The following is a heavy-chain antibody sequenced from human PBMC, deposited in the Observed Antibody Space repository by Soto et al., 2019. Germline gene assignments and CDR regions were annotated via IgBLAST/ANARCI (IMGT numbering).Heavy chain of an antibody. CDR3: ASMDIVVVPAAQKKDAPACY. Sequence: GGSLRLSCAASGLHFISYGMHWVRKAPGKGLEWVAVISYDGSNKYYADSVKGRFTISRDNSKNTLYLQMNSLRAEDTAVYYCASMDIVVVPAAQKKDAPACYWGQGTLVTVSS. V-gene: IGHV3-30*03. D-gene: IGHD2-2*03. CDR1: GLHFISYG. J-gene: IGHJ4*02. CDR2: ISYDGSNK.